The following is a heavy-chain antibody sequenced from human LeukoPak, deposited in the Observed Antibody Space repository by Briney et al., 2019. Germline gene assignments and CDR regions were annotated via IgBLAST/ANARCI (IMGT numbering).Heavy chain of an antibody. CDR1: GGSFSGYY. Sequence: SETLSLTCAVYGGSFSGYYWSWIRQPPGKGLEWIGEINHSGSTNYNPSLESRVTISVDTSKNQFSLKLSSVTAADTAVYYCARQHSGSYSAFDIWGQGTMVTVSS. CDR2: INHSGST. J-gene: IGHJ3*02. D-gene: IGHD1-26*01. CDR3: ARQHSGSYSAFDI. V-gene: IGHV4-34*01.